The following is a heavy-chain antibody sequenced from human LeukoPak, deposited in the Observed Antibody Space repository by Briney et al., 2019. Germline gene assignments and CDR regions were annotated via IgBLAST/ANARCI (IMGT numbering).Heavy chain of an antibody. Sequence: ASVKVSCKASGFTFTNYGITCGRQGSGQGIERRGSISAYTGKTNSAQKLQGRVTMTTDTSTRTGYMELRSLRSDDTAVYYCARGDGYCSGGSCMIFDYWGQGTLVTVSS. D-gene: IGHD2-15*01. CDR3: ARGDGYCSGGSCMIFDY. V-gene: IGHV1-18*01. CDR2: ISAYTGKT. J-gene: IGHJ4*02. CDR1: GFTFTNYG.